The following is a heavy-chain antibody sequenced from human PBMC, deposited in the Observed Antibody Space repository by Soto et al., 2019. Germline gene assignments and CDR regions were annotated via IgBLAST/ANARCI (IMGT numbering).Heavy chain of an antibody. CDR3: VKDNVGVYCSGGSCYFDY. CDR2: ISWDSGVI. Sequence: EVHLVESGGGLALPGRSLRLSCVASGFSLDHYAMHWVRQAPGKGLEWVSGISWDSGVIDYADSVRGRFTISRDNAKNSLYLQMTSLRAEDTALYYCVKDNVGVYCSGGSCYFDYWGQGSLVTVSS. D-gene: IGHD2-15*01. V-gene: IGHV3-9*01. J-gene: IGHJ4*02. CDR1: GFSLDHYA.